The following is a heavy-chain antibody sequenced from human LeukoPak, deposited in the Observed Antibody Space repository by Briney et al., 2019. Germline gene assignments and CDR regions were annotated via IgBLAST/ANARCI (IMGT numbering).Heavy chain of an antibody. CDR1: GGTFTSYA. Sequence: SVKVSCKASGGTFTSYAISWVRQAPGQRLEWMGRIIPIFGTANYAQKFQGRVTSTTDEYTSSAYMELRRLRSVATAAQYWARDGRWSGTAMGYWGQATHLTVCS. D-gene: IGHD5-18*01. CDR3: ARDGRWSGTAMGY. J-gene: IGHJ4*02. CDR2: IIPIFGTA. V-gene: IGHV1-69*05.